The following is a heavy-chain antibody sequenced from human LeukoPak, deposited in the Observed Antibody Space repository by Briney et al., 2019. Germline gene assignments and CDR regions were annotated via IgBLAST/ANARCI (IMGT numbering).Heavy chain of an antibody. CDR2: MHHSGST. V-gene: IGHV4-34*01. D-gene: IGHD6-19*01. CDR1: GGSFSGYY. J-gene: IGHJ6*02. Sequence: PSETLSLTCAVYGGSFSGYYWSWIRQPPGKGLEWIGEMHHSGSTNYNPSLKSRVTISVDTSKNQCSLKLSSVTAADTAVYYCARESGWHTGRRNYYYYYGMDVWGQGTTVTVSS. CDR3: ARESGWHTGRRNYYYYYGMDV.